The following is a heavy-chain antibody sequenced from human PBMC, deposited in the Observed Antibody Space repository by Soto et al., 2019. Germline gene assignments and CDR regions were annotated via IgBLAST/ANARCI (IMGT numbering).Heavy chain of an antibody. CDR3: ASTAHPLDYDILTGNDPYYYYGMHV. D-gene: IGHD3-9*01. J-gene: IGHJ6*02. CDR2: IYPGDSDT. V-gene: IGHV5-51*01. CDR1: GYSFTSYW. Sequence: GESLKISCKGSGYSFTSYWIGWVRQMPGKGLEWMGIIYPGDSDTRYSPSFQGQVTISADKSISTAYLQWSSLKASDTAMYYCASTAHPLDYDILTGNDPYYYYGMHVWGQGTTVTVS.